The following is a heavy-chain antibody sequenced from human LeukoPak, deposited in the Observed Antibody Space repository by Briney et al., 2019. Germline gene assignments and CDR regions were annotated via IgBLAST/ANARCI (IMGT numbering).Heavy chain of an antibody. Sequence: ASVKVSCKASGYTFTGYYMHWVRQAPGQGLEWMGWINPNSGGTNYAQKFQGRVTMTRDMSTSTVYMELSSLRSEDTVVYYCARRPPTFGGVIVSGFDPWGQGTLVTVSS. CDR3: ARRPPTFGGVIVSGFDP. CDR1: GYTFTGYY. V-gene: IGHV1-2*02. CDR2: INPNSGGT. J-gene: IGHJ5*02. D-gene: IGHD3-16*02.